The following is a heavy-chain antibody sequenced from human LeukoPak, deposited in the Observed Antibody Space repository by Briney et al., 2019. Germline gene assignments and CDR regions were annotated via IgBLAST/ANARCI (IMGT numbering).Heavy chain of an antibody. CDR3: ARHFPGGGQSWFDP. CDR1: GGSISSSSYC. V-gene: IGHV4-39*01. Sequence: KPSETLSLTCTVSGGSISSSSYCWGWIRQPPGKGLEWVGSMYYSGRTYYNPSLKSRVTISVDTSKNEFSLKLSSVTAADTAVYYCARHFPGGGQSWFDPWGQGTLVTVSS. J-gene: IGHJ5*02. D-gene: IGHD6-25*01. CDR2: MYYSGRT.